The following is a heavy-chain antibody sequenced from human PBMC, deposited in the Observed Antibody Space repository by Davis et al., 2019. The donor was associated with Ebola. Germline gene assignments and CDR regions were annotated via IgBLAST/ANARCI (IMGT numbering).Heavy chain of an antibody. CDR3: ARDIGYSDGWPDYYYYGMDV. CDR2: ISSNGGST. J-gene: IGHJ6*02. Sequence: GESLKISCAASGFTFSSYAMHWVRQAPGKGLEYVSAISSNGGSTHYANSVKGRFTISRDNSKNTFNLQMNSLTAEDTAVYYCARDIGYSDGWPDYYYYGMDVWGQGTTVTVSS. V-gene: IGHV3-64*01. D-gene: IGHD6-19*01. CDR1: GFTFSSYA.